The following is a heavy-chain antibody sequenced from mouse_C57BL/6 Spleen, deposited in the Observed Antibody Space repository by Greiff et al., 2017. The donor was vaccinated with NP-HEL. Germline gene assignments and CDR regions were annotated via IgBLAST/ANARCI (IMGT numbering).Heavy chain of an antibody. V-gene: IGHV1-15*01. CDR1: GSTFTDYE. Sequence: QVQLQQSGAELVRPGASVTLSCKASGSTFTDYEMHWVKQTPVHGLEWIGAIDPETGGTAYNQKFKGKAILTADKSSSTAYMELRSLTSEDSAVYYCTRTFYYGYDGVAYWGQGTLVTVSA. J-gene: IGHJ3*01. CDR3: TRTFYYGYDGVAY. CDR2: IDPETGGT. D-gene: IGHD2-2*01.